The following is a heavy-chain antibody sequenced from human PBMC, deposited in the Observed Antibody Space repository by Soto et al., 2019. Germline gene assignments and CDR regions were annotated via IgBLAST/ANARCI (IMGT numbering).Heavy chain of an antibody. CDR1: SGSISSSNW. J-gene: IGHJ4*02. V-gene: IGHV4-4*02. CDR2: IYHGVST. CDR3: ARAYDFLSGFFDY. Sequence: SETLSLTFAVCSGSISSSNWWSWVRQPPGKGLEWIGEIYHGVSTNYTPSLKRRVTISVDKSKNQFSLKLSSVTAADTAVYYCARAYDFLSGFFDYWGQGTLVTVSS. D-gene: IGHD3-3*01.